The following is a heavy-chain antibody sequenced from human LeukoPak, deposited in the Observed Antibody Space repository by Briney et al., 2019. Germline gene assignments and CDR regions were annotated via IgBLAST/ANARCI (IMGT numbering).Heavy chain of an antibody. CDR3: ARDLWRHDSSVPGFDY. D-gene: IGHD3-22*01. Sequence: ASVKVSCKASGYTFTGYYMHWVRQAPGQGLEWMGWINPNSGGTNYAQKFQGRVTMTRDTSISTAYMELSRLRSDDTAVYYCARDLWRHDSSVPGFDYWGQGTLVTVSS. J-gene: IGHJ4*02. V-gene: IGHV1-2*02. CDR1: GYTFTGYY. CDR2: INPNSGGT.